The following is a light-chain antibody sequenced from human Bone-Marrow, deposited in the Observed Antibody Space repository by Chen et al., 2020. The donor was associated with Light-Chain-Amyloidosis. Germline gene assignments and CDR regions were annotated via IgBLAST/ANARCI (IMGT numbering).Light chain of an antibody. Sequence: EILLTQSPGTLSLSPGERVTLSCRASQSISKNYVAWYQQRRGQAPRLLIYGASNRATGIPDRFRGRGSGTDFTLTISELEPEDFAVYYCQQYGTSPDYTFGQGTRLEIK. CDR1: QSISKNY. V-gene: IGKV3-20*01. CDR3: QQYGTSPDYT. J-gene: IGKJ2*01. CDR2: GAS.